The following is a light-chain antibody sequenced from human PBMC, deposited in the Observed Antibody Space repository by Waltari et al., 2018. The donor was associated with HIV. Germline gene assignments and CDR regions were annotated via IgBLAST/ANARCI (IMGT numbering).Light chain of an antibody. V-gene: IGLV3-1*01. Sequence: SYDLTQAPSLSVSPGQAAKILCSGFNLSNSYVSWYQQKPGQSPLLLIFQDRKRPSGIPERFSGSSSGTTATLTISGTQSVDEADYFCQAWGNNTVVFGGGTKLTVL. CDR1: NLSNSY. CDR2: QDR. J-gene: IGLJ2*01. CDR3: QAWGNNTVV.